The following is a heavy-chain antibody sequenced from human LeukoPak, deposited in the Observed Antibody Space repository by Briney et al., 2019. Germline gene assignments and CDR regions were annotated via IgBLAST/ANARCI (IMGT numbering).Heavy chain of an antibody. Sequence: GASVKVSCKASGYTFTSYGISWVRQAPGQGLESMGWISAYNGNTNYAQKLQGRVTMTTDTSTSTAYMELRSLRSDNTAVYYCARAWGSPDYYYYYMDVWGKGTTVTVSS. CDR1: GYTFTSYG. CDR2: ISAYNGNT. V-gene: IGHV1-18*01. D-gene: IGHD3-16*01. CDR3: ARAWGSPDYYYYYMDV. J-gene: IGHJ6*03.